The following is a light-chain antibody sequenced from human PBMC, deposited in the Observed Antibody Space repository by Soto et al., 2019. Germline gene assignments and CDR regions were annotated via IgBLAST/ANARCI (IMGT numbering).Light chain of an antibody. J-gene: IGKJ4*01. CDR3: QQYYSYPLT. V-gene: IGKV1-8*01. CDR2: AAS. Sequence: AIRMTQSPSSLSASTGDRVTITRRASQGISSYLAWYQQKPGKAPKLLIYAASTLQSGVPSRFSGSGSGTDFTLTISCLQSEDFATYYCQQYYSYPLTFGGGTKVEIK. CDR1: QGISSY.